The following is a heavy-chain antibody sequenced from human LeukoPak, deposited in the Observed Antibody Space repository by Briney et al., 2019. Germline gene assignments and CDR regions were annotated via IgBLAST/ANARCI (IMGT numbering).Heavy chain of an antibody. Sequence: SQTLSLTCAISGDSFSSNSAAWNWIRQSPSRGLEWLGRTYYRSKWYNDYAVSVKSRITINPDTSKNQFSLQLNSVTPEGTAVYYCARWWGRPLQYSSGWYGDYYYGMDVWGQGTTVTVSS. D-gene: IGHD6-19*01. J-gene: IGHJ6*02. CDR2: TYYRSKWYN. CDR1: GDSFSSNSAA. V-gene: IGHV6-1*01. CDR3: ARWWGRPLQYSSGWYGDYYYGMDV.